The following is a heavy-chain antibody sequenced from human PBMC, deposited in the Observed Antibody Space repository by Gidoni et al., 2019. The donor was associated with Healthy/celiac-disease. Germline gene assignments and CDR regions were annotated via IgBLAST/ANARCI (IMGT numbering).Heavy chain of an antibody. V-gene: IGHV1-18*01. CDR3: ARERGSSWAGYYYYGMDV. Sequence: QVQLVQSGAEVKKPGASGKVSCKASCSTCTSSGISWVRQAHGQGIEWMGWISAYNGNTNYAQKLQGRFTMTTDTSTSTAYMELRSLISDDTAVYYCARERGSSWAGYYYYGMDVWGQGTTVTVSS. CDR2: ISAYNGNT. J-gene: IGHJ6*02. D-gene: IGHD6-13*01. CDR1: CSTCTSSG.